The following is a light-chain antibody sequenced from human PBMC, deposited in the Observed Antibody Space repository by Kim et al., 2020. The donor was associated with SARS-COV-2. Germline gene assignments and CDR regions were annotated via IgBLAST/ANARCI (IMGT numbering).Light chain of an antibody. Sequence: DIQMTQSPSSLAASVGDRVTIACRASQSISTYLNWYQQKPGKAPKLLIYAASTLQRGVPSRFSGSGSGTAFTLTISSLQPEDFATYYCQQSHTTPLLTFGGGTKVDIK. J-gene: IGKJ4*01. V-gene: IGKV1-39*01. CDR2: AAS. CDR3: QQSHTTPLLT. CDR1: QSISTY.